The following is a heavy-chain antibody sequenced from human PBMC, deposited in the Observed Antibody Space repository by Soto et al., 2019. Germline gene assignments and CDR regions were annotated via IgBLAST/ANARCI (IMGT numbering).Heavy chain of an antibody. Sequence: QVQLQESGPGLVKASETLSLTCTVSGGSISSYYWSWIRQPPGKGLEWIGYSFYSGSTNYNPSLSTRVTISVDTSMNLFYLKLSSVTAADTAVYYGASQGYGDYLDYWGQGTLVTVSS. V-gene: IGHV4-59*01. CDR2: SFYSGST. CDR3: ASQGYGDYLDY. J-gene: IGHJ4*02. D-gene: IGHD4-17*01. CDR1: GGSISSYY.